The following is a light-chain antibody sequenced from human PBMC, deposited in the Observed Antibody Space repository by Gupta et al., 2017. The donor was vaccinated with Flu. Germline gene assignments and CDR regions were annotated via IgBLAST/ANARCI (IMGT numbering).Light chain of an antibody. J-gene: IGKJ1*01. Sequence: PATLSVSPGERATLSCRASQSIGSNLAWYQQKPGQAPRLLIYGASTRATGIPARFSGSGSGTEFTLAINSLQSEDFAVYYCHQYYTRPPTFGLGTKVEIK. CDR1: QSIGSN. CDR3: HQYYTRPPT. V-gene: IGKV3-15*01. CDR2: GAS.